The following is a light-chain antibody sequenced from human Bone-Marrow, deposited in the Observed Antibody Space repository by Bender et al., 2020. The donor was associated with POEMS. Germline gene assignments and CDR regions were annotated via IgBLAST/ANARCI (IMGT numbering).Light chain of an antibody. CDR2: KDS. V-gene: IGLV3-25*03. Sequence: ARITCSGDALPKQYAYWYQQKPGQAPVLVIYKDSERPSGIPERFSGSSSGTTATLTISGVQAEDEADYYCQSADSSGTYYVFGTGTKVTV. CDR1: ALPKQY. J-gene: IGLJ1*01. CDR3: QSADSSGTYYV.